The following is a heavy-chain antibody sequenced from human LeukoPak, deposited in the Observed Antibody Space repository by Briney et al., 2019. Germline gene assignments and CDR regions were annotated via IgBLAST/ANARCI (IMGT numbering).Heavy chain of an antibody. V-gene: IGHV4-34*01. CDR2: INHSGST. CDR3: ARLSSSWYFQVTNYYYYYMDV. D-gene: IGHD6-13*01. J-gene: IGHJ6*03. Sequence: PSETLSLTCAVYGGSFSGYYWSWIRRPPGKGLEWIGEINHSGSTNYNPSLKSRVTISVDTSKNQFSLKLSSVTAADTAVYYCARLSSSWYFQVTNYYYYYMDVWGKGTTVTVSS. CDR1: GGSFSGYY.